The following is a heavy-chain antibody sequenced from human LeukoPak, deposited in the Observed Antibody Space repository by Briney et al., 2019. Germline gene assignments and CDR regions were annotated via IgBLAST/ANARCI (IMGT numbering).Heavy chain of an antibody. D-gene: IGHD4-17*01. J-gene: IGHJ4*02. CDR3: AKGGGYGDFVEFDY. Sequence: GRSLSLSCAASGFTFSSYGMHRVRQAPGKGLEWVSGISGRGGTTYYADSVKGRFTISRDKSKNTLYLQMNSLRAEDTAVYYCAKGGGYGDFVEFDYWGQGTPVTVSS. CDR2: ISGRGGTT. V-gene: IGHV3-23*01. CDR1: GFTFSSYG.